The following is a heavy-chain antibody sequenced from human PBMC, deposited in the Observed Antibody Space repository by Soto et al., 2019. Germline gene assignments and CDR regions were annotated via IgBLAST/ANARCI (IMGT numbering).Heavy chain of an antibody. CDR1: GFTLSNSA. V-gene: IGHV3-23*01. Sequence: GGSLRLSWAASGFTLSNSAMNWVRQAQGKGLEWVSAISGGGGIIYYADSVKGRFTISRDNSRNTLYLQMNSLRAEDTAVYFCAQSFDYWGQGTLVTVSS. J-gene: IGHJ4*02. CDR2: ISGGGGII. CDR3: AQSFDY.